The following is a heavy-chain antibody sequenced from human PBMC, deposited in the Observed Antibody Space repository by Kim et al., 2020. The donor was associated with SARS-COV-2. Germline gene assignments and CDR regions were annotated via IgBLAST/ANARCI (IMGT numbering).Heavy chain of an antibody. CDR2: IYHSGST. J-gene: IGHJ4*02. V-gene: IGHV4-4*02. Sequence: SETLSLTCAVSGGSISSSNWWSWVRQPPGKGLEWIGEIYHSGSTNYNPSLKSRVTISVDKSKNQFSLKLSSVTAADTAVYYCARDLGRHYYDSSGYYYDYWGQGTLVTVSS. CDR1: GGSISSSNW. CDR3: ARDLGRHYYDSSGYYYDY. D-gene: IGHD3-22*01.